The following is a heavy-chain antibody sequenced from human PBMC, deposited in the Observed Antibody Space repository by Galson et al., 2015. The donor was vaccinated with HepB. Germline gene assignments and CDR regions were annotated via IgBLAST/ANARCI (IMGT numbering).Heavy chain of an antibody. CDR3: ARVAELLVDY. D-gene: IGHD1-7*01. J-gene: IGHJ4*02. CDR2: ISHDGSNN. Sequence: SLRLSCAASGFTFSTYAMHWVRQAPGKGLEWVAVISHDGSNNYYADSVKGRFTVSRDNSKKTLYLQMNSLRAEDTAVYYCARVAELLVDYWGQGTLVAVSS. V-gene: IGHV3-30*04. CDR1: GFTFSTYA.